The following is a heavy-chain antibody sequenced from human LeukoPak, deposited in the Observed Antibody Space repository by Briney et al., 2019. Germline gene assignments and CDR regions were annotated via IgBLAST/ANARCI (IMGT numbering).Heavy chain of an antibody. Sequence: ASVKVSCKASGGTFSSYAISWVRQAPGQGLEWMGGIIPIFGTTNYAQKFQGRVTITTDESTSTAYMELSSLRSEDTAVYYCAREGVATLDYWGQGTLVTVSS. CDR2: IIPIFGTT. CDR3: AREGVATLDY. D-gene: IGHD5-12*01. V-gene: IGHV1-69*05. J-gene: IGHJ4*02. CDR1: GGTFSSYA.